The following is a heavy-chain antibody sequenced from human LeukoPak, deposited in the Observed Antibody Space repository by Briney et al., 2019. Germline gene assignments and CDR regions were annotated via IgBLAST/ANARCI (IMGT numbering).Heavy chain of an antibody. J-gene: IGHJ6*04. CDR2: ISGSGGTT. V-gene: IGHV3-23*01. CDR1: GFTFSSYG. CDR3: AELGITMIGGV. Sequence: GGSLRLSCAASGFTFSSYGMSWVRQAPGKGLEWVSAISGSGGTTYYADSVKGRFTISRDNSMNTLYLQMNSLRAEDTAVYYCAELGITMIGGVWGKGTTVTISS. D-gene: IGHD3-10*02.